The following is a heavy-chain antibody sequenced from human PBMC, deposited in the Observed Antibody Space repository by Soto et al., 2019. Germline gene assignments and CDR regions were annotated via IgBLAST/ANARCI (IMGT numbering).Heavy chain of an antibody. Sequence: GGSLRLSCASSGFTFSTFGMHWVRQAPGKGLEWVAVIWSNGRNTYFADSVKGRFTISRDNSKNTLYLQMNSLRAEDTAVYYCAKDGYYDSSASWFDPWGQGTLVTVSS. CDR3: AKDGYYDSSASWFDP. CDR1: GFTFSTFG. CDR2: IWSNGRNT. D-gene: IGHD3-22*01. J-gene: IGHJ5*02. V-gene: IGHV3-33*06.